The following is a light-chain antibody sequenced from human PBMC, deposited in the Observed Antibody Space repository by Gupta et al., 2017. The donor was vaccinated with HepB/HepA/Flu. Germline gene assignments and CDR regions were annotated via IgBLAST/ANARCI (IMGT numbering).Light chain of an antibody. CDR1: PLSKKY. J-gene: IGLJ3*02. CDR2: KDS. CDR3: QSADSSAWV. V-gene: IGLV3-25*03. Sequence: SYELTQPPSVSVSPGQTARITCSGDPLSKKYAYWYQQKPGQAPVVVIYKDSVRPSGIPERFSGSHSGTTVTLTISTVQAEDEADYYCQSADSSAWVFGGGTKVTVL.